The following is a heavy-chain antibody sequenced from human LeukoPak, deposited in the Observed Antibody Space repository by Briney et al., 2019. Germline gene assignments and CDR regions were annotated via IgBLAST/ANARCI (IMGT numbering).Heavy chain of an antibody. Sequence: SVKVSCKASGGTFSSYAISWVRQAPGQGLEWMGGIIPIFGTANYAQKFQGRVTITADESTSTAYMELSSLRSEDTAVYYCARGWGYDILTGYDLDYWGQGTLVTVSS. CDR2: IIPIFGTA. D-gene: IGHD3-9*01. CDR1: GGTFSSYA. V-gene: IGHV1-69*01. J-gene: IGHJ4*02. CDR3: ARGWGYDILTGYDLDY.